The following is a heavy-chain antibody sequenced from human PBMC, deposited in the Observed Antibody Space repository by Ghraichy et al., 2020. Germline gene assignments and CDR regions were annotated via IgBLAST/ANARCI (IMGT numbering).Heavy chain of an antibody. J-gene: IGHJ6*03. CDR1: GFTFSSYW. V-gene: IGHV3-7*01. Sequence: GGSLRLSCAASGFTFSSYWMSWVRQAPGKGLEWVANIKQDGSEKYYVDSVKGRFTISRDNAKNSLYLQMNSLRAEDTAVYYCARLGSSSSWYTRNYYYYYMDVWGKGTTVTVSS. CDR3: ARLGSSSSWYTRNYYYYYMDV. CDR2: IKQDGSEK. D-gene: IGHD6-13*01.